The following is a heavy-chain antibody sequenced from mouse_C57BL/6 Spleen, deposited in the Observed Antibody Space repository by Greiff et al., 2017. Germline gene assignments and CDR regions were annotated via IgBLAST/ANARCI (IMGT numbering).Heavy chain of an antibody. D-gene: IGHD2-3*01. Sequence: QVQLQQSGPELVKPGASVKLSCKASGYTFTDYYIHWVKQRPGHGLEWIGWIYPGSGNTTYNKKFKGKATVAVDTSSSTAYMQRSSLTAEDAAVYCCTRERWLDYWGQGTTLTVSS. CDR2: IYPGSGNT. CDR1: GYTFTDYY. V-gene: IGHV1-84*01. CDR3: TRERWLDY. J-gene: IGHJ2*01.